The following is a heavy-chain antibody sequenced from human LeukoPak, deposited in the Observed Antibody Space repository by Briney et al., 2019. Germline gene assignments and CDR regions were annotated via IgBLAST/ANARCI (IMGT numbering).Heavy chain of an antibody. CDR3: ARASIAAPLIDH. J-gene: IGHJ4*02. CDR1: GGSISTYY. CDR2: IFYSGST. V-gene: IGHV4-59*01. Sequence: SETLSLTCTVSGGSISTYYWSWIRQPPGKELEWIGYIFYSGSTNYNPSLKSRVTISVDTSKNPFSLKLSSVTAADTAVYYCARASIAAPLIDHWGQGTLVTVSS. D-gene: IGHD6-6*01.